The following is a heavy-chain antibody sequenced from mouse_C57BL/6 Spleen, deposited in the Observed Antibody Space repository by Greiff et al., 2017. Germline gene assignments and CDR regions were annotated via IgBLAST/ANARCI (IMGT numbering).Heavy chain of an antibody. V-gene: IGHV1-82*01. CDR2: IYPGDGDT. Sequence: LQESGPELVKPGASVKISCKASGYAFSSSWMNWVKQRPGKGLEWIGRIYPGDGDTNYNGKFKGKATLTADKSSSTAYMQLSSLTSEDSAVYFCARGNYGSSPHYYAMDYWGQGTSVTVSS. CDR1: GYAFSSSW. J-gene: IGHJ4*01. D-gene: IGHD1-1*01. CDR3: ARGNYGSSPHYYAMDY.